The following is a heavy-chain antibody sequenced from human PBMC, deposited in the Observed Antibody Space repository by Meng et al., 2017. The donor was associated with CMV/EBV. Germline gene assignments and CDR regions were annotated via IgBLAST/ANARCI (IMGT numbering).Heavy chain of an antibody. D-gene: IGHD3-3*01. CDR3: AKDHYDFWSGIYYYGMDV. J-gene: IGHJ6*02. Sequence: GRSLRLSCAASGFTFSSYAMSWVRQAPGKGLEWVSAISGSGGSTYYADSVKGRFTISRDNSKNTLYLQMNSLRAEDTAVYYCAKDHYDFWSGIYYYGMDVWGQGTTVTVSS. CDR1: GFTFSSYA. CDR2: ISGSGGST. V-gene: IGHV3-23*01.